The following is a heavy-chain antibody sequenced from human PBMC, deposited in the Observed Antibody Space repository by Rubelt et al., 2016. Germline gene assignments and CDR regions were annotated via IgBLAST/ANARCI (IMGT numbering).Heavy chain of an antibody. J-gene: IGHJ4*02. D-gene: IGHD6-6*01. V-gene: IGHV4-34*02. CDR3: ARRRQLVRIFDH. Sequence: QVRLQQWGAGLLRPSETLSLTCAVYGESFSDYYWSWIRQGPGTGLEWLGEINHRGITNYNRNLKSRVPISIDTSKNQVSRKVTSVTAAETGVYFCARRRQLVRIFDHWGQGDLVTISS. CDR1: GESFSDYY. CDR2: INHRGIT.